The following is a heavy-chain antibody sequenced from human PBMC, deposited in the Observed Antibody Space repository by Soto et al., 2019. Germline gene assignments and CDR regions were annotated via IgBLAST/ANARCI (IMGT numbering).Heavy chain of an antibody. Sequence: EVQLVESGGGLVKPGGSLRLSCAASGFTVTNAWMSWVRQAPGKGLEWVGRIKGKTEGGTTDYAAPVRGRFTMSRDDSRNTLYLQMNSLKPEYTAVYYCTTVPSGWRAPGGWGQGTLVTVSS. D-gene: IGHD3-3*01. J-gene: IGHJ4*02. CDR1: GFTVTNAW. V-gene: IGHV3-15*01. CDR3: TTVPSGWRAPGG. CDR2: IKGKTEGGTT.